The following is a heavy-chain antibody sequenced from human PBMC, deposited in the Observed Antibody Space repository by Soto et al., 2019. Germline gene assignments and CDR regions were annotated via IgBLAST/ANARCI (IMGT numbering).Heavy chain of an antibody. Sequence: QVQLVQSGAEVKKPGSSVKVSCKASGGTFSSYTISWVRQAPGQGLEWMGRIIPILGIANYAQKFQGRVTITAAKSTSTAYMERSSLSSGDTAVYYCATGDGDPNWFDPWGQGTLVTVSS. CDR3: ATGDGDPNWFDP. D-gene: IGHD4-17*01. J-gene: IGHJ5*02. V-gene: IGHV1-69*02. CDR2: IIPILGIA. CDR1: GGTFSSYT.